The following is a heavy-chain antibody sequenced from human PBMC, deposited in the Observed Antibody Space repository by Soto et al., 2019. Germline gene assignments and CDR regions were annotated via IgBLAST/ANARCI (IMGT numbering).Heavy chain of an antibody. V-gene: IGHV4-31*03. J-gene: IGHJ5*02. CDR3: ARYSSTSFNWFDP. Sequence: KTSGTLSLTCTVSGGSISSGGYYWSWIRQHPGKGLEWIGYIYYSGSTYYNPSLKSRVTISVDTSKNQFSLKLCSVTAADTAVYYCARYSSTSFNWFDPWGQGTLVTVSS. CDR1: GGSISSGGYY. D-gene: IGHD2-2*01. CDR2: IYYSGST.